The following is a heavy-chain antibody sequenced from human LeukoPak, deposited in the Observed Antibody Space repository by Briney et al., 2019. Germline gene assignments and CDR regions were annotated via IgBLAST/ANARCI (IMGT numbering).Heavy chain of an antibody. V-gene: IGHV3-21*01. D-gene: IGHD5-12*01. J-gene: IGHJ3*02. CDR1: GFTFNTYN. CDR3: ARDLGIEPAIVAHFGGDAFDI. CDR2: ISISSTYI. Sequence: GGFLRLSCAASGFTFNTYNMNWVRQAPGKGLEWVSSISISSTYIYYADSVKGRFTISRDNAKNSLYLQMNSLRAEDTAVYNCARDLGIEPAIVAHFGGDAFDIWGQETMVTVSS.